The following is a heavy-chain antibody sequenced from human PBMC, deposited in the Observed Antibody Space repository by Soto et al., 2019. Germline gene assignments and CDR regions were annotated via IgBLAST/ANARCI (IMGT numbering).Heavy chain of an antibody. Sequence: ASVEVFCKASGYTITSSGISWVRQAPGQGLEWMGWISAFHGKTNYAQKLQGRVTMTTDTSTSTAYMELRRLRSDDTAVYYCAPVGRHQRGYAFDIWGRGTMVTVSS. D-gene: IGHD1-26*01. J-gene: IGHJ3*02. V-gene: IGHV1-18*01. CDR1: GYTITSSG. CDR2: ISAFHGKT. CDR3: APVGRHQRGYAFDI.